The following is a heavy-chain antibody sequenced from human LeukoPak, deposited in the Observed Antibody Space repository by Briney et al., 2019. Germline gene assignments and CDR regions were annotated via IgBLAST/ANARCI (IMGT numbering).Heavy chain of an antibody. CDR2: ISAYNGNT. D-gene: IGHD3-10*01. J-gene: IGHJ5*02. Sequence: ASVKVSYKASGYTFTSYGISWVRQAPGQGLEWMGWISAYNGNTNYAQKLQGRVTMTTDTSTSTAYMELRSLRSDDTAVYYCARHTRSGSYYNRFINWFDPWGQGTLVTVSS. CDR3: ARHTRSGSYYNRFINWFDP. V-gene: IGHV1-18*01. CDR1: GYTFTSYG.